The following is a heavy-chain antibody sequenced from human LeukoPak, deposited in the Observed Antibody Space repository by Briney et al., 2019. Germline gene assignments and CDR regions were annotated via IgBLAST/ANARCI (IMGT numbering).Heavy chain of an antibody. CDR2: IYYSGST. Sequence: SETLSLTCTVSGVSISSSSYYWGWIRQPPGKGLEWIGSIYYSGSTYYNPSLKSRVTISVDTSKNQFSLKLSSVTAADTAVYYCARAVPTIGSYHSDYWGQGTLVTVSS. J-gene: IGHJ4*02. CDR3: ARAVPTIGSYHSDY. V-gene: IGHV4-39*01. D-gene: IGHD1-26*01. CDR1: GVSISSSSYY.